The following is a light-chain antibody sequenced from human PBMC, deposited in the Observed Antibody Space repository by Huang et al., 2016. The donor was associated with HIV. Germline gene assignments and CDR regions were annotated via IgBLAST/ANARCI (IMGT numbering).Light chain of an antibody. V-gene: IGKV1-33*01. Sequence: IQMTQSPASLSASVGDRVTISCQASQDIRNYLNWYKQKQGKAPTLLIYGASNLETGVPSRFSGNGSGTDFSLTISSLQSEDIATYYCQQYDNLYTFGQGTKLEIK. J-gene: IGKJ2*01. CDR1: QDIRNY. CDR2: GAS. CDR3: QQYDNLYT.